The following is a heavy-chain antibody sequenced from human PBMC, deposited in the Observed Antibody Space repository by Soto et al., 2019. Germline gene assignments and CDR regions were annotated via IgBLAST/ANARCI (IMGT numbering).Heavy chain of an antibody. Sequence: PSETLSLTCTVSGASITFGGYSWSWLGQAPGKGLEWIGYINHLETTFYNPSFESRLTLSIDRAKNQVTLELHSMSAADRAVYFCARGGGSDSFDYWGQGILVTVSS. CDR1: GASITFGGYS. CDR3: ARGGGSDSFDY. V-gene: IGHV4-30-2*01. CDR2: INHLETT. D-gene: IGHD1-26*01. J-gene: IGHJ4*02.